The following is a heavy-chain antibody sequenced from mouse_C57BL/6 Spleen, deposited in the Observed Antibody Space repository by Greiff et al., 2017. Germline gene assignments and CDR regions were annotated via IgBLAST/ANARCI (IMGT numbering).Heavy chain of an antibody. V-gene: IGHV1-82*01. CDR3: ARSITTGGS. J-gene: IGHJ2*01. CDR2: IYPGDGDP. D-gene: IGHD1-2*01. CDR1: GYAFSSSW. Sequence: QVQLQQSGPELVKPGASVKISCKASGYAFSSSWLNWVKQRPGKGLEWIGRIYPGDGDPNYNGKFKGKATLTADKSSSTAYMQLSSLTSEDSAVYYCARSITTGGSWGQGTTLTVSS.